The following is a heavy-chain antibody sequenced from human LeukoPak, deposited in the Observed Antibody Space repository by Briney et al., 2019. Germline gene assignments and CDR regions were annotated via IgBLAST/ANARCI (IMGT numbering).Heavy chain of an antibody. CDR1: GFTFSSNA. V-gene: IGHV3-23*01. D-gene: IGHD6-19*01. Sequence: PGGSLRLSCAGAGFTFSSNAMSWVRQAPGKGLEWVSSISDSGDFTYYADSVKGRFTISRDNSKNTLFVQMSSLRADDTAVYYCAKGSRQFSRDKAGPIDYWGQGTPVTVSS. CDR2: ISDSGDFT. CDR3: AKGSRQFSRDKAGPIDY. J-gene: IGHJ4*02.